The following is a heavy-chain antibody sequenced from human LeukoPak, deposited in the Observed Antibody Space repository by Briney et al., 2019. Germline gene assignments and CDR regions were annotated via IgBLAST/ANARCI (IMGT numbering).Heavy chain of an antibody. CDR2: IYYSGST. CDR1: GGSISSSSYY. Sequence: SETLSLTCTVSGGSISSSSYYWGWIRQPPGKGLGWIGSIYYSGSTYYNPSLKSRVTISVDTSKNQFSLKLSSVTAADTAVYYCAGGWSESTLFDYWGQGTLVTVSS. D-gene: IGHD6-19*01. V-gene: IGHV4-39*01. J-gene: IGHJ4*02. CDR3: AGGWSESTLFDY.